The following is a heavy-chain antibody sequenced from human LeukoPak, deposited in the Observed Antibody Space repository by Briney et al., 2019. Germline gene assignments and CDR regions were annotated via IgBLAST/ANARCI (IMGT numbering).Heavy chain of an antibody. CDR3: ASSYYYDSSGEYYYYYMDV. D-gene: IGHD3-22*01. CDR2: IIPIFGTA. Sequence: ASVKVSCKASGGTFSSYAISWVRQAPGQGLEWMGGIIPIFGTANYAQKFQGRVTITADESKTTAYMELSSLRSEDTAVYYCASSYYYDSSGEYYYYYMDVWGKGTTVTISS. CDR1: GGTFSSYA. V-gene: IGHV1-69*13. J-gene: IGHJ6*03.